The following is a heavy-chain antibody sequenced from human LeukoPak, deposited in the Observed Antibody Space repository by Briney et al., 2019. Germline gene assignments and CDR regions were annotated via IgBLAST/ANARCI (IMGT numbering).Heavy chain of an antibody. V-gene: IGHV4-39*01. CDR1: SGSISSRNYY. D-gene: IGHD6-19*01. Sequence: SETLSLTCTVSSGSISSRNYYWGWIRQPPGKGLEWIGSIHYGGSTYYNPSLKSPDTISVDTSKNQFSLRLSSVTAADTAVYYCARRRGWMEYYYYGMDVWGQGTTVTV. CDR3: ARRRGWMEYYYYGMDV. CDR2: IHYGGST. J-gene: IGHJ6*02.